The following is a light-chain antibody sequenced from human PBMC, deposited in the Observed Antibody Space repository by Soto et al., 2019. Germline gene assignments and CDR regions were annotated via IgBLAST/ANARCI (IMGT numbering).Light chain of an antibody. CDR2: EDN. Sequence: NFMLTQPHSVSESPGKTVTISCTRSSGSIASNYVQWYQQRPGSSPTTVIYEDNQRPSGVPDRFSGSIDSSSNSDSLTTSGLKTEDEADYDCQSYDSSNVVFGGGTKLTVL. CDR1: SGSIASNY. CDR3: QSYDSSNVV. V-gene: IGLV6-57*01. J-gene: IGLJ2*01.